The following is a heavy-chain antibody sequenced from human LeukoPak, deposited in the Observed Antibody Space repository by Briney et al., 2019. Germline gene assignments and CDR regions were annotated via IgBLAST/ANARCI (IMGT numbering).Heavy chain of an antibody. D-gene: IGHD6-13*01. J-gene: IGHJ4*02. V-gene: IGHV1-8*01. Sequence: ASVKVSCKASGYTFTSYDINWVRQATGQGLEWMGWMNPNSGNTGYAQKFQGRVTMTRNTSISTAYMELSSLRSEDTAVYYCAMRERLAAAFDYWGQGTLVTVSS. CDR3: AMRERLAAAFDY. CDR1: GYTFTSYD. CDR2: MNPNSGNT.